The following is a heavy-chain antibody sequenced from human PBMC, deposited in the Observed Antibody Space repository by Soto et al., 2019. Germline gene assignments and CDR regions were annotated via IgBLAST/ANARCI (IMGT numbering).Heavy chain of an antibody. CDR1: GGSFDSGVFY. CDR3: ARVDRTITAAGDI. Sequence: SETLSLTCTVSGGSFDSGVFYRNWIRQHPGKGLEWVGYISYSGSTYYNPSLKSRVTISVDTSKRQFPLKLSSVTAADTAVYYCARVDRTITAAGDIWGQGTMVTVSS. D-gene: IGHD1-20*01. V-gene: IGHV4-31*03. J-gene: IGHJ3*02. CDR2: ISYSGST.